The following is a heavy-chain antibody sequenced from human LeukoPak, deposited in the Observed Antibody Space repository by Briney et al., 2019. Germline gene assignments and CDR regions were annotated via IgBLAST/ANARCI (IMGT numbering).Heavy chain of an antibody. V-gene: IGHV3-20*04. D-gene: IGHD3-22*01. CDR2: INWNGGGT. Sequence: PGGSLRLSCAASGFTFDDYGMSWVRQAPGKGLEWVSGINWNGGGTGYADSVKGRFTISRDNAKNSLYLQMNSLRAEDTALYYCARTSSGYYYDDYWGQGTLVTVTS. CDR3: ARTSSGYYYDDY. J-gene: IGHJ4*02. CDR1: GFTFDDYG.